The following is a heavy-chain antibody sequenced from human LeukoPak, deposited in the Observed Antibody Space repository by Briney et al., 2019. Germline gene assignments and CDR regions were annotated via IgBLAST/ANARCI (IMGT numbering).Heavy chain of an antibody. CDR3: ARGLDTAIDYYYYMDV. Sequence: ASVKVSCKASGYTFTSYDINWVRQAHGQGLEWMGFTNPNSGNTGYAQKFQGRVTITRNTSISTAYMELSSLRSEDTAVYYCARGLDTAIDYYYYMDVWGKGTTVTVSS. CDR1: GYTFTSYD. D-gene: IGHD5-18*01. CDR2: TNPNSGNT. J-gene: IGHJ6*03. V-gene: IGHV1-8*03.